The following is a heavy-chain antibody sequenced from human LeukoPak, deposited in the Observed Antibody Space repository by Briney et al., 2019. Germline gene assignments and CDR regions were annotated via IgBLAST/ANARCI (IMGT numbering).Heavy chain of an antibody. Sequence: SETLSLTCAVYGGSFSGYYWSWIRQPPGKGLEWIGEINHSGSTNYNPSLKSRVTISVDTSKNQFSLKLSSVTAADTAVYYCARLVSEYSSSWYVHYYYMDVWGKGTTVTISS. CDR1: GGSFSGYY. CDR2: INHSGST. D-gene: IGHD6-13*01. J-gene: IGHJ6*03. V-gene: IGHV4-34*01. CDR3: ARLVSEYSSSWYVHYYYMDV.